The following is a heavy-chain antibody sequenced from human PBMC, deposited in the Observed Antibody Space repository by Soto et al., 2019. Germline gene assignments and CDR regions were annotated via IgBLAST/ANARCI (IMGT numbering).Heavy chain of an antibody. CDR3: ARWSEHNTWFDP. CDR1: GGSISSGGYY. Sequence: PSETLSLTCTVSGGSISSGGYYWSWIRQHPGKGLEWIGYIYYSGSTYYNPSLKSRVTISVDTSKNQFSLKLSSVTAADTAVYYCARWSEHNTWFDPWGQGTLVNVSS. J-gene: IGHJ5*02. D-gene: IGHD3-3*01. V-gene: IGHV4-31*03. CDR2: IYYSGST.